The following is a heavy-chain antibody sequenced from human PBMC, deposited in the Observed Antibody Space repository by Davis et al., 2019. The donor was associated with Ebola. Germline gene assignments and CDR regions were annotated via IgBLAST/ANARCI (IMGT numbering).Heavy chain of an antibody. D-gene: IGHD3-3*01. CDR2: ISSSSSYI. Sequence: GESLKISCAASGFTFSSYSMNWVRQAPGKGLEWVSSISSSSSYIYYADSVKGRFTISRDNAKNSLYLQMNSLGPEDTALYYCARAASTFDYYYAMDVWGQGTMVT. V-gene: IGHV3-21*04. CDR3: ARAASTFDYYYAMDV. J-gene: IGHJ6*02. CDR1: GFTFSSYS.